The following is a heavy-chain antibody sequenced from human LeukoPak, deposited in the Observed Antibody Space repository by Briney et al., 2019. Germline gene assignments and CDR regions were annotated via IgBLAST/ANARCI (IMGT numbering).Heavy chain of an antibody. D-gene: IGHD3-22*01. Sequence: SETLSLTCTVSGGSLSSDNYSWSWVRQPAGKGLEWVGRVYTGGSTNYNPSLKSRVTISVDTAKKQFSLKLSSVTAADTAVYYCAREKIGYYDGSGRGWFDPWGQGTLVTVSS. CDR1: GGSLSSDNYS. CDR2: VYTGGST. CDR3: AREKIGYYDGSGRGWFDP. J-gene: IGHJ5*02. V-gene: IGHV4-61*02.